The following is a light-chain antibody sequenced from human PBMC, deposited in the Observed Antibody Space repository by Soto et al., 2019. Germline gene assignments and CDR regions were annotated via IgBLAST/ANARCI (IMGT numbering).Light chain of an antibody. CDR2: GAS. CDR3: QQYGSSPYT. J-gene: IGKJ2*01. CDR1: QSVSSSY. Sequence: EIVLTQSPGTRSLSPGERGTLSCRASQSVSSSYLAWYQQKPGQAPRLLIYGASSRATGIPDRFGGSGSGTDFTLTISRLEPEDFAVYYCQQYGSSPYTFGQGTKLEIK. V-gene: IGKV3-20*01.